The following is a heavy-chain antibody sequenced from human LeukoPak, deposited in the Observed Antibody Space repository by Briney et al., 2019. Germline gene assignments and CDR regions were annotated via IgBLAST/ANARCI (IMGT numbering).Heavy chain of an antibody. CDR2: ISWNSGSI. Sequence: GGSLRLSCAASGFTFDDYAMHWVRQAPGKGLEWVSGISWNSGSIGYADSVKGRFTISRDNAKNSLYLQMNSLRAEDTAVYYCARVLSGSYANDYYYYGMDVWGQGTTVTVSS. D-gene: IGHD1-26*01. V-gene: IGHV3-9*01. J-gene: IGHJ6*02. CDR3: ARVLSGSYANDYYYYGMDV. CDR1: GFTFDDYA.